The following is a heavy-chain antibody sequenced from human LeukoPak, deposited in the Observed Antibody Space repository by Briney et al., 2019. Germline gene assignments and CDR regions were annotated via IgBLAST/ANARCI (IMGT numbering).Heavy chain of an antibody. J-gene: IGHJ4*02. D-gene: IGHD1-26*01. CDR3: ARDSTPTYYSGTYYFEY. CDR1: GYTFARYY. CDR2: INLSGGGT. V-gene: IGHV1-46*01. Sequence: ASVKVSCKASGYTFARYYMHWVRQAPGQGLEWMGIINLSGGGTTYAQKFQGRVTMNRDTSTSTVYMELSSLRSEDTAVYYCARDSTPTYYSGTYYFEYWGQGTLVTVSS.